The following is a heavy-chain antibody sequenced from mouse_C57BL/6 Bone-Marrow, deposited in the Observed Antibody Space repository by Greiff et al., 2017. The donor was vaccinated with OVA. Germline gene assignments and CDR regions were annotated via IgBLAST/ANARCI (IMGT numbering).Heavy chain of an antibody. CDR3: TTQIPDYYGSSDWYCDV. CDR1: GFNIKDDY. CDR2: IDPENGDT. V-gene: IGHV14-4*01. J-gene: IGHJ1*03. Sequence: VQLKQSGAELVRPGASVKLSCTASGFNIKDDYMHWVKQRPEQGLEWIGWIDPENGDTEYASKFQGKATITADTSYNPAYLQLSSLTSEDTAVYYCTTQIPDYYGSSDWYCDVWGTGTTVTVSS. D-gene: IGHD1-1*01.